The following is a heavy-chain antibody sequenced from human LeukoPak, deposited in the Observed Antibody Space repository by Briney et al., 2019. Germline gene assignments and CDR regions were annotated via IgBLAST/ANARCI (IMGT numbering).Heavy chain of an antibody. CDR3: VKDLLRDRWFGES. Sequence: GGSLRLSCAASGFTFSTYGMHWVRQAPGKGLEWVAFIRYDGFDKYYADSVKGRFGISRDNSKSTLYLQMSDLRGEDTAVYYCVKDLLRDRWFGESWGQGTLVTVSS. CDR2: IRYDGFDK. CDR1: GFTFSTYG. D-gene: IGHD3-10*01. J-gene: IGHJ5*02. V-gene: IGHV3-30*02.